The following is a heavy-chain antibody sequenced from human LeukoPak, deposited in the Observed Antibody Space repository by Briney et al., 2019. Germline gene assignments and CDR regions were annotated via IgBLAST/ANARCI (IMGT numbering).Heavy chain of an antibody. CDR1: GFTFSSCG. D-gene: IGHD2-2*01. V-gene: IGHV3-30*18. CDR3: AKGWRDCSSTSCDEFDY. J-gene: IGHJ4*02. CDR2: ISYDGSNK. Sequence: GGSLRLSCAASGFTFSSCGMHWVRQAPGKGLEWVAVISYDGSNKYYADSVKGRFTISRDNSKNTLYLQKNSLRAEDTAVYYCAKGWRDCSSTSCDEFDYWGQGTLVTVSS.